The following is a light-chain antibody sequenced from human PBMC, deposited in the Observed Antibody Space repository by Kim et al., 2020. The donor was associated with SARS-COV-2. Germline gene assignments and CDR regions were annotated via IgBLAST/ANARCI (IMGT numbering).Light chain of an antibody. CDR2: EDD. J-gene: IGLJ3*02. CDR3: QSYDSNIQGV. V-gene: IGLV6-57*01. Sequence: ALRISCTRSRGSITRNDVEWHEQRPSSTPTTLIFEDDQRPAGVRDRFSASIDSSSKSASLTISEMKTEDEGDYYCQSYDSNIQGVFGGGTKLTVL. CDR1: RGSITRND.